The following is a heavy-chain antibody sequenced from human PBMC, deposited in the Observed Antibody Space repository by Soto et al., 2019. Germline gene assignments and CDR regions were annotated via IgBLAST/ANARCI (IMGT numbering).Heavy chain of an antibody. CDR3: AHTHIYQYQLLLDGNWFYP. J-gene: IGHJ5*02. D-gene: IGHD2-2*01. Sequence: SGPTLVNPTQTLTLTCTFSGFSLSTSGVGVGWIRQPPGKALEWLALIYWDDDKRYSPSLKSRLTITKETSKKQVVLTTTNMDPLDTATYYCAHTHIYQYQLLLDGNWFYPWGQGTLVTVSS. CDR1: GFSLSTSGVG. CDR2: IYWDDDK. V-gene: IGHV2-5*02.